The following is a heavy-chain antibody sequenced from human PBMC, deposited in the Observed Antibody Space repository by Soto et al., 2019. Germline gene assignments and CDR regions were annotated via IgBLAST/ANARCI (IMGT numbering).Heavy chain of an antibody. CDR2: ISSSGNSI. CDR3: ARRAAAGRSFDY. D-gene: IGHD6-13*01. J-gene: IGHJ4*02. V-gene: IGHV3-11*01. CDR1: GFTFSDYY. Sequence: GGSLRLSCAASGFTFSDYYMTWIRQAPGKGLEWVSYISSSGNSIYYADSVRGRFTVSRDNAKNSLFLQMNSLRAEDTAVYYCARRAAAGRSFDYWGLGTLVTSPQ.